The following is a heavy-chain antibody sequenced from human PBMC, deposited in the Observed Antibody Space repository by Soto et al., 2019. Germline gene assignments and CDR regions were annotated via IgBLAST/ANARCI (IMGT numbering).Heavy chain of an antibody. Sequence: GSLRLSCAASGFPFTNAWMSWVRQVPGKGLEWIARVLSKADGGETDYAAPVKDRFTISRDDSRNTLHLQMNSLRTEDTAVDYCPPYNYIWGSDRYRWAYGGKGPLATVPS. J-gene: IGHJ4*02. D-gene: IGHD3-16*02. CDR1: GFPFTNAW. V-gene: IGHV3-15*01. CDR2: VLSKADGGET. CDR3: PPYNYIWGSDRYRWAY.